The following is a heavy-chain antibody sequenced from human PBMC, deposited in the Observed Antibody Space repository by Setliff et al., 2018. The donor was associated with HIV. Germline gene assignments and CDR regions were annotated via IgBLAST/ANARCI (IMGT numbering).Heavy chain of an antibody. V-gene: IGHV3-21*04. D-gene: IGHD6-19*01. CDR3: ARDLSSGWYGVLNY. CDR2: ISSSSYYI. Sequence: GSLRLSCAASGFTFSSYTMNWVRQAPGKGLEWVSSISSSSYYIYYADSVKGRFTISRDNAKNTLYLQMNSLRAEDTAVYYCARDLSSGWYGVLNYWGQGTLVTVSS. J-gene: IGHJ4*02. CDR1: GFTFSSYT.